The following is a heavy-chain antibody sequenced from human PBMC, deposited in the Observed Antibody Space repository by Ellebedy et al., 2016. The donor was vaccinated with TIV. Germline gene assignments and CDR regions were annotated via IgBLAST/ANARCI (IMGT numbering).Heavy chain of an antibody. Sequence: GESLKLSCAASGFTFTQYWLHWVRQAPGKGPVWVSRINSDGSSTTYADSVKGRFTISRDNAKNSLSLQMNGLRAEDTAVYYCARGGHGGFAGWDRMDVWGQGTTVTVSS. V-gene: IGHV3-74*01. CDR2: INSDGSST. CDR3: ARGGHGGFAGWDRMDV. D-gene: IGHD5-12*01. J-gene: IGHJ6*02. CDR1: GFTFTQYW.